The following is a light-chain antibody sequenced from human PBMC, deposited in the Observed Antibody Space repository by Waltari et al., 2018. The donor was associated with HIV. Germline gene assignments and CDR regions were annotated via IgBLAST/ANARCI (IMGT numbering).Light chain of an antibody. CDR2: EDV. Sequence: SYELTQPPSVSVSPGQTAILTCSGDNLGDKYASWYQQRPGQSPVLVIYEDVKRPSGIPERFSGSNSGNTATLTISGTQAMDESDYYCQAWDSHNVIFGGGTKLTVL. V-gene: IGLV3-1*01. J-gene: IGLJ2*01. CDR1: NLGDKY. CDR3: QAWDSHNVI.